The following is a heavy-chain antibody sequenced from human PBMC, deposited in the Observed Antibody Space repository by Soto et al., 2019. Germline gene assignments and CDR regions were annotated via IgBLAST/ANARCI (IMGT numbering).Heavy chain of an antibody. D-gene: IGHD1-1*01. CDR1: GGSISSGGYY. CDR2: NYHSGST. V-gene: IGHV4-31*03. CDR3: ARVRRGVERGYWFDP. Sequence: QVQLQESGPGLVKPSQTLSLTCTVSGGSISSGGYYWSWIRQHPGKGLEWIGYNYHSGSTYYTPSLKGGVTLQVDPSKTQFSLKLSSVTAADTALYYCARVRRGVERGYWFDPWGQETLVTVSS. J-gene: IGHJ5*02.